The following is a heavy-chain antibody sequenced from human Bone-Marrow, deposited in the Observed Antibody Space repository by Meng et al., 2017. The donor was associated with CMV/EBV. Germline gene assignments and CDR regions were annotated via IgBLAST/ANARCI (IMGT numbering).Heavy chain of an antibody. CDR2: ISSSSSYI. Sequence: ELVLVDAGEGLGNPGGALSLSWAAPDFTSSCYNMNWVRQAPGKGLEWVSSISSSSSYIYYADSVKGRFTISRDNAKNSLYLQMNSLRAEDTAVYYCARDRGVSWELLSIAPFGYWGQGTLVTVSS. CDR1: DFTSSCYN. V-gene: IGHV3-21*01. CDR3: ARDRGVSWELLSIAPFGY. J-gene: IGHJ4*02. D-gene: IGHD1-26*01.